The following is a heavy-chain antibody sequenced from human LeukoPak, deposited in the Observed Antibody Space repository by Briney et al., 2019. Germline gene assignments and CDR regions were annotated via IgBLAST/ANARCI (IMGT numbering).Heavy chain of an antibody. CDR3: AREGEVQLERPFFDY. V-gene: IGHV4-34*01. Sequence: SETLSLTCAVYGGSFSGYYWSWIRQPPGKGLEWIGEINHSRSTNYNPSLKSRVTISVDTSKNQFSLKLSSVTAADTAVYYCAREGEVQLERPFFDYWGQGTLVTVSS. CDR1: GGSFSGYY. CDR2: INHSRST. J-gene: IGHJ4*02. D-gene: IGHD1-1*01.